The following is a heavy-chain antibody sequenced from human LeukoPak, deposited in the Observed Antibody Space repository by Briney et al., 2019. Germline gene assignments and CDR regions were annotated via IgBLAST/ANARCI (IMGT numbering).Heavy chain of an antibody. V-gene: IGHV1-46*01. J-gene: IGHJ4*02. CDR1: GYTFTSYY. D-gene: IGHD2-2*01. Sequence: GASVKVSCKASGYTFTSYYMHWVRQAPGQGLEWMGIINPSGGSTNYAQKLQGRVTMTTDTSTSTAYMVLRSLRSDDTAVYYCARVECSSTSCLFWPFDYWGQGTLVTVSS. CDR2: INPSGGST. CDR3: ARVECSSTSCLFWPFDY.